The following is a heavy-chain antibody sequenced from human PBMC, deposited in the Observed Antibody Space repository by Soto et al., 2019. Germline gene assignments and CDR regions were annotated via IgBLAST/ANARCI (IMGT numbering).Heavy chain of an antibody. CDR2: ITSSSNNI. CDR3: ARDISEGFF. V-gene: IGHV3-21*01. Sequence: GGSLRLSWAASGFTFSSYTMNWVRQAPGKGLEWVSSITSSSNNIYYADSLKGRFTISRDNAKNSLYLQMNSLRAEDTAVYYCARDISEGFFWGQGTLVTVSS. CDR1: GFTFSSYT. J-gene: IGHJ4*02. D-gene: IGHD3-10*01.